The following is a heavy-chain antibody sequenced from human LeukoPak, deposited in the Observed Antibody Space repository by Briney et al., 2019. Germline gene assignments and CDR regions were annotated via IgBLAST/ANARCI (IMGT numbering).Heavy chain of an antibody. V-gene: IGHV1-8*03. J-gene: IGHJ6*03. CDR3: ARGYSSGWYRLRYYYYYMDV. Sequence: ASVKVSCKASGYTFTSYDINWVRQATGQGLEWMGWMNPNSGNTGYAQKFQGRVTITRNTSISTAYMELSSLRSEDTAAYYCARGYSSGWYRLRYYYYYMDVWGKGTTVTVSS. CDR2: MNPNSGNT. D-gene: IGHD6-19*01. CDR1: GYTFTSYD.